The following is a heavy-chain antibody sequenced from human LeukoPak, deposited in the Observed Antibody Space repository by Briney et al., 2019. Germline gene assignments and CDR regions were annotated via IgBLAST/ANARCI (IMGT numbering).Heavy chain of an antibody. CDR2: IYYSGST. Sequence: SETLSLTCTVSGGSISSYYWNWIRQPPGKGLEWIGYIYYSGSTNYNPSLKSRVTMSVDTSKNQFSLKLSSVTAADTAVYYCARVLGSGYYYYVDVWGKGTTVTISS. V-gene: IGHV4-59*01. D-gene: IGHD7-27*01. CDR3: ARVLGSGYYYYVDV. J-gene: IGHJ6*03. CDR1: GGSISSYY.